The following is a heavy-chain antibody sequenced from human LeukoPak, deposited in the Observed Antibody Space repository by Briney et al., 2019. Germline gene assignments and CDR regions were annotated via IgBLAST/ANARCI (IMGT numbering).Heavy chain of an antibody. CDR1: GYTFTGYY. V-gene: IGHV1-2*02. CDR2: INPNSGGT. Sequence: GESLKISCKGSGYTFTGYYMHWVRQAPGQGLEWMGWINPNSGGTNYAQKFQGRVTMTRDTSISTAYMELSRLRSDDTAVYYCARDRATYYDFWSGSFDPWGQGTLVTVSS. CDR3: ARDRATYYDFWSGSFDP. J-gene: IGHJ5*02. D-gene: IGHD3-3*01.